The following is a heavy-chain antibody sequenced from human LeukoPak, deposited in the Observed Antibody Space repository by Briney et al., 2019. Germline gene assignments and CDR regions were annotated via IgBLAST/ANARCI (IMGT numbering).Heavy chain of an antibody. V-gene: IGHV3-23*01. J-gene: IGHJ6*03. CDR2: ISGSGGST. CDR1: GFTFSSSA. D-gene: IGHD4-17*01. CDR3: AKARSGEKVYYYMDV. Sequence: GGSLRLSCGASGFTFSSSAMSWVRQAPGKGLEWVSAISGSGGSTYYADSVKGRFTISRDNSKNTLYLQMNSLRAEDTAVYYCAKARSGEKVYYYMDVWGKGTTVTISS.